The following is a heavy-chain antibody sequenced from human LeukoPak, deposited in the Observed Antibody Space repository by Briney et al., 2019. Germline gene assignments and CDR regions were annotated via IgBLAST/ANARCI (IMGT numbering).Heavy chain of an antibody. CDR2: ISDDGRNK. CDR1: GFSSISYG. Sequence: GGSLRLSCAASGFSSISYGMHWVRQAPDKGLEWVGVISDDGRNKKYADSVKGRFTISRDNSKDTLYLQMNSLRDEDTAVYYCAKRPSDYGDYVTYFDYWGQGTLVTVSS. V-gene: IGHV3-30*18. CDR3: AKRPSDYGDYVTYFDY. D-gene: IGHD4-17*01. J-gene: IGHJ4*02.